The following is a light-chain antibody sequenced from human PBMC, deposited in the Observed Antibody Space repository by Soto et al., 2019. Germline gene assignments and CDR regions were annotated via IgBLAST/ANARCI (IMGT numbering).Light chain of an antibody. CDR1: SSDIGAFNF. Sequence: QSALTQPASVSGSPGQPITISCTGTSSDIGAFNFVSWYQQHPGTAPKVLIYGVTNRPSGVAYRFSGSKSGNTASLIISGLQPEDEADYYCSSFTSASTRIFGTGTKVTVL. CDR2: GVT. CDR3: SSFTSASTRI. V-gene: IGLV2-14*03. J-gene: IGLJ1*01.